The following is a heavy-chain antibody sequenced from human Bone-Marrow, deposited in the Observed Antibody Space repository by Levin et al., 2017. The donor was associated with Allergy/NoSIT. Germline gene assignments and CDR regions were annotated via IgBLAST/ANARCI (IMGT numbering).Heavy chain of an antibody. V-gene: IGHV3-30-3*01. CDR2: ISYDGSNK. Sequence: GESLKISCAASGFTFSSYAMHWVRQAPGKGLEWVAVISYDGSNKYYADSVKGRFTISRDNSKNTLYLQMNSLRAEDTAVYYCASLVLLAAHPPFDYWGQGTLVTVSS. CDR3: ASLVLLAAHPPFDY. J-gene: IGHJ4*02. CDR1: GFTFSSYA. D-gene: IGHD2/OR15-2a*01.